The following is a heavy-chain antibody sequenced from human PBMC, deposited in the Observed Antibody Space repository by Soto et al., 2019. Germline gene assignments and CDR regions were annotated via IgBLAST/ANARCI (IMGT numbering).Heavy chain of an antibody. D-gene: IGHD7-27*01. V-gene: IGHV3-30*18. CDR3: AKTLGMWDYYYYYCMVV. Sequence: PGGALRLSCAASGFTFSSDGMHWGRQAPGKGLEWVAVISYDGSNKYYADSVKGRFTISRDNSKNTLYLQMNSLRAEYTAVYYCAKTLGMWDYYYYYCMVVSGQGTSVTVSS. J-gene: IGHJ6*02. CDR2: ISYDGSNK. CDR1: GFTFSSDG.